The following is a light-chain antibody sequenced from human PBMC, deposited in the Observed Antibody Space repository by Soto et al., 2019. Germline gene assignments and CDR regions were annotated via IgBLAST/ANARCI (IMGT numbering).Light chain of an antibody. CDR2: GAS. CDR1: QSIGDT. V-gene: IGKV3-15*01. Sequence: EIVMTQSPATLSVSPGGRATLSCRASQSIGDTLAWYQQKPGQAPRLLIHGASSRVTGFPARFSGSGSGTEFTLTISRLQPEDFAVYYCQQYGSSPRTFGQGTKVDIK. J-gene: IGKJ1*01. CDR3: QQYGSSPRT.